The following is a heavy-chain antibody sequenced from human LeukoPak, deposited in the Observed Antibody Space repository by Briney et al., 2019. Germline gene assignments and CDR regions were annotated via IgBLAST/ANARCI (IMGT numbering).Heavy chain of an antibody. CDR1: GGSFSGYY. V-gene: IGHV4-34*01. CDR2: INHSGST. CDR3: ARKGYSSPFDY. D-gene: IGHD6-13*01. Sequence: SETLSLTCAVSGGSFSGYYWSWIRQPPGKGLEWIGEINHSGSTNYNPSLKSRVTISVDTSKNQFSLKLSSVTAADTAVYYCARKGYSSPFDYWGQGTLVTVSS. J-gene: IGHJ4*02.